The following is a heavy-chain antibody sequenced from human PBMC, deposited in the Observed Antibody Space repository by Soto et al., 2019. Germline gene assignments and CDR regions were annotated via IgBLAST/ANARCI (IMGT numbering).Heavy chain of an antibody. V-gene: IGHV3-7*01. J-gene: IGHJ3*02. Sequence: GGSLRLSCAASGFTFSSYWMSWVRQAPGKGLEWVANIKQDGSEKYYVDSVKGRFTISRDNAENSLYLQMNSLRAEDTAVYYCARVFVVVPAAKAVGVAFDIWGKGTMVTVPS. D-gene: IGHD2-2*01. CDR3: ARVFVVVPAAKAVGVAFDI. CDR2: IKQDGSEK. CDR1: GFTFSSYW.